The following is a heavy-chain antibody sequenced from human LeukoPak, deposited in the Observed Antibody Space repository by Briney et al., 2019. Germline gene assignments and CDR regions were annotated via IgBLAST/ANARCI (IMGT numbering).Heavy chain of an antibody. Sequence: SETLSLTCTVSGGPISSSSYYWSWIRQPPGKGLEWIGEINHSGITNYNPSLKSRVTISVDTSKNQFSLKLSSVTAADTAVYYCARLLYYDILTGCFDYWGQGTLVTVSS. D-gene: IGHD3-9*01. CDR2: INHSGIT. CDR3: ARLLYYDILTGCFDY. CDR1: GGPISSSSYY. V-gene: IGHV4-39*07. J-gene: IGHJ4*02.